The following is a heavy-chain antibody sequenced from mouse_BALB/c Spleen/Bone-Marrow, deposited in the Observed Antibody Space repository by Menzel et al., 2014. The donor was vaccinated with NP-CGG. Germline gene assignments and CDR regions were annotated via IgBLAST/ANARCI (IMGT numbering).Heavy chain of an antibody. D-gene: IGHD2-3*01. V-gene: IGHV2-9*02. J-gene: IGHJ4*01. CDR1: GFSLTSYS. CDR2: IXAGGST. Sequence: VQLQESGPGLVAPSQSLSITCTVSGFSLTSYSVHWVRQPPGKGLEWLGVIXAGGSTNYNSALMSRLSISKDNSKSQVFLKMSSLQTDDTAMFYCARDDDSYAMDYWGQGTSVTVSS. CDR3: ARDDDSYAMDY.